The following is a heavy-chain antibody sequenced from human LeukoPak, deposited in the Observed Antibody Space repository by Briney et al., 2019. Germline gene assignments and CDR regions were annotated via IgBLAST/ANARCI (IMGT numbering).Heavy chain of an antibody. CDR1: GGSLSSYY. J-gene: IGHJ5*02. CDR3: ARRPMIVVLTTPYPCFDP. D-gene: IGHD3-22*01. CDR2: IYHSGST. Sequence: SETLSLTCTVSGGSLSSYYWSWIRLPPGKGLEWVGYIYHSGSTYYNPSLRSGVTRSVDRSQNRFSLKLSSVTAADTAVYYCARRPMIVVLTTPYPCFDPWGQGTLVTVSS. V-gene: IGHV4-59*12.